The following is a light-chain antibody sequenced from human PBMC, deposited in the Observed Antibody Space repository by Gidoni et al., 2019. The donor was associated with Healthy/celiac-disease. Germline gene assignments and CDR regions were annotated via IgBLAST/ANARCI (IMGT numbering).Light chain of an antibody. CDR1: SSNIGNNY. CDR2: DNN. Sequence: QSVLTQPPSVSAAPGHKVNISCSGSSSNIGNNYVSWYQQRPGTAPKLLIYDNNKRPSGIPDRFSGSKSGTSATLGITGLQTGDEADYYCGTWDSSLSAGRVFGGGTKLTVL. J-gene: IGLJ2*01. V-gene: IGLV1-51*01. CDR3: GTWDSSLSAGRV.